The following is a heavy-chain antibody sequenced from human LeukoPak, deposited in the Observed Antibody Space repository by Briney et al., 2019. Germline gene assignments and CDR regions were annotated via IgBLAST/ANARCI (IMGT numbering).Heavy chain of an antibody. CDR3: ARAGKSSSWSGTFDY. Sequence: GASVKVSCKASGYSFTSYYMHWVRQAPGQGLEWMGIIDPSGGRTTYAQKFQGRVTMTRDTSTSTGHMELRSLRSDDTAVYYCARAGKSSSWSGTFDYWGQGTLVTVSS. CDR2: IDPSGGRT. CDR1: GYSFTSYY. J-gene: IGHJ4*02. V-gene: IGHV1-46*01. D-gene: IGHD6-6*01.